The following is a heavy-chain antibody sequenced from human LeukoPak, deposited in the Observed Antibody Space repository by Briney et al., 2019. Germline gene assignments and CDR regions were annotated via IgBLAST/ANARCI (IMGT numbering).Heavy chain of an antibody. J-gene: IGHJ4*02. Sequence: SETLSLTCTVSGGSISSYYWSWIRQPPGKGLEWIGYIYYSGSTYYNPSLKSRVTISVDTSKNQFSLKLSSVTAADTAVYYCARALVGFGELYIDYWGQGTLVTVSS. CDR2: IYYSGST. CDR1: GGSISSYY. D-gene: IGHD3-10*01. V-gene: IGHV4-59*01. CDR3: ARALVGFGELYIDY.